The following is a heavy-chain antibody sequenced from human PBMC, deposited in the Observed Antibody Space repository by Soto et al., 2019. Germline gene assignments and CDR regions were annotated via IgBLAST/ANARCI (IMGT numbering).Heavy chain of an antibody. D-gene: IGHD2-15*01. V-gene: IGHV1-69*13. CDR3: ARDSCSGGSCYNFDY. J-gene: IGHJ4*02. CDR1: GGTFSSYA. CDR2: IIPIFGTA. Sequence: SVKVSCKASGGTFSSYAISWVRQAPGQGLEWMGGIIPIFGTANYAQKFQGRVTITADESTSTAYMELSSLRSEDTAVYYCARDSCSGGSCYNFDYWGQGTLVTVSS.